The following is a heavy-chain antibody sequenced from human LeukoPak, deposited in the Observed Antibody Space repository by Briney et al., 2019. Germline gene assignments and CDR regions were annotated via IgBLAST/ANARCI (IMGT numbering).Heavy chain of an antibody. V-gene: IGHV4-59*01. J-gene: IGHJ4*02. CDR2: IYYSGST. D-gene: IGHD6-13*01. CDR1: GGSISSYY. Sequence: SETLSLTCTVSGGSISSYYWSWIRQPPGKGLEWIGYIYYSGSTNYNPSLKSRVTISVDTSKNQFSLKLSSVTAADTAVYYCARGGSSWFNYWGQGTLVTVSS. CDR3: ARGGSSWFNY.